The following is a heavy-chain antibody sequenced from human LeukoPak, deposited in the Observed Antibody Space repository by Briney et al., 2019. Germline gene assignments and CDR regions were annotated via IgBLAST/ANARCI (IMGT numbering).Heavy chain of an antibody. J-gene: IGHJ4*02. CDR2: IYYSGST. CDR3: ARHSGTMVRGVTPLDY. V-gene: IGHV4-39*07. Sequence: SETLSLTCTVSGGSISSSSYYWGWIRQPPGKGLEWIGSIYYSGSTYYNPSLKSRVTISVDTSKNQFSLKLSSVTAADTAVYYCARHSGTMVRGVTPLDYWGQGTLVTVSS. CDR1: GGSISSSSYY. D-gene: IGHD3-10*01.